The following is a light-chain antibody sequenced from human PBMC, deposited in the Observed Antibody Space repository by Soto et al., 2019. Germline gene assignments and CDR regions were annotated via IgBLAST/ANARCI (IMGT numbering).Light chain of an antibody. Sequence: DIQMTQSPSTLSASVGDRVTITCRASQTISPWLAWYQQKPGKAPRVLIYKTSNLVNGVPPRFSGSGSGTEFSLTICILQPDDFATYYCQQYKTYFRTFGQGTKVEI. CDR2: KTS. J-gene: IGKJ1*01. CDR1: QTISPW. V-gene: IGKV1-5*03. CDR3: QQYKTYFRT.